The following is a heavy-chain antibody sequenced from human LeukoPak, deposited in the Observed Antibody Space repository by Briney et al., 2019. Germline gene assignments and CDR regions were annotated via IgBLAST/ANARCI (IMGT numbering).Heavy chain of an antibody. CDR1: GFTVSSNY. Sequence: GGSLRLSCAASGFTVSSNYMSWVRQAPGKGLEWVSVIYSGGSTYYADSVKGRFTISRDNSKNTLYLQMNSLRPEDTAVYYCAKQGDSSGLDYWGQGTLVTVSS. J-gene: IGHJ4*02. D-gene: IGHD4-11*01. CDR2: IYSGGST. CDR3: AKQGDSSGLDY. V-gene: IGHV3-53*05.